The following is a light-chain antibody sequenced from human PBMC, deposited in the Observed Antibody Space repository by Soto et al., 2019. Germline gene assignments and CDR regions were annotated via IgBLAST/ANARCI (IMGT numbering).Light chain of an antibody. V-gene: IGKV1-39*01. CDR2: GAT. J-gene: IGKJ4*01. Sequence: DVQLTQSPSSLSASTGERVTITCRASQSVFEHLSWYQQRPGKAPKLLIYGATGLYSGVPSRFSGSGFGTDFTLTISSLQPEDFATYYCQQSSSTPLTFGGGTKVEFK. CDR3: QQSSSTPLT. CDR1: QSVFEH.